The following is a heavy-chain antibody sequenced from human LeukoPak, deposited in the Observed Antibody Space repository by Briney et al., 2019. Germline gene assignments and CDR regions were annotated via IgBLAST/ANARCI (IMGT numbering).Heavy chain of an antibody. Sequence: GGSLRLSCAASGFPVSSYAMSWVRQAPGKGLEWVSAISGSGGSTYYADSVKGRFTISRDNSKNTLYLQMNSRRAEDTAVYYCAKDVYGSGSDVSDYWGQGTLVTVSS. CDR3: AKDVYGSGSDVSDY. V-gene: IGHV3-23*01. J-gene: IGHJ4*02. D-gene: IGHD3-10*01. CDR2: ISGSGGST. CDR1: GFPVSSYA.